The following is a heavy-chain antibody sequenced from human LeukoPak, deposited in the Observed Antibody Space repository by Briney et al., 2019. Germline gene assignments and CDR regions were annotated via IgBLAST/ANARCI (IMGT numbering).Heavy chain of an antibody. J-gene: IGHJ5*02. CDR3: ARRHCSSTSCPNWFDP. Sequence: SETLSLTCAVYGGSFSGYYWSWIRQPPGKGLEWIGEINHSGSTNYNPSLKSRVTISVDTSKNQFSLKLSSVIAADTAVYYCARRHCSSTSCPNWFDPWGQGTLVTVSS. CDR2: INHSGST. V-gene: IGHV4-34*01. CDR1: GGSFSGYY. D-gene: IGHD2-2*01.